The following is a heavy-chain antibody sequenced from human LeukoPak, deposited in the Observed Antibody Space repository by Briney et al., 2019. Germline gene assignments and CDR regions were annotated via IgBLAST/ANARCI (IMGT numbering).Heavy chain of an antibody. CDR2: IYYSGST. J-gene: IGHJ4*02. CDR3: ARNDSSGYFDY. D-gene: IGHD3-22*01. Sequence: PSETLSLTCAVSGYSISSGYYWGWIRPPPGKRLEWIGSIYYSGSTHYNPSLKSRVTISVNTSKNQFSLRLSSVTAVDTAVYYCARNDSSGYFDYWGQGTLVTVS. V-gene: IGHV4-38-2*01. CDR1: GYSISSGYY.